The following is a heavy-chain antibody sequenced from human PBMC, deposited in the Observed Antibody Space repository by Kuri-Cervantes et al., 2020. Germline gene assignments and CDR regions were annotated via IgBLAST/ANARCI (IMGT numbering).Heavy chain of an antibody. CDR1: GYTFTSYD. V-gene: IGHV1-2*02. J-gene: IGHJ4*02. CDR3: ARGVVVTDLRGFYYLDY. Sequence: ASVKVSCKASGYTFTSYDINWVRQAPGQGLEWMGWINPNSGGTNYAQKFQGRVTVTRDTSISTAYMELSRLRSDDTAVYYCARGVVVTDLRGFYYLDYWGQGILVTVSS. CDR2: INPNSGGT. D-gene: IGHD2-21*02.